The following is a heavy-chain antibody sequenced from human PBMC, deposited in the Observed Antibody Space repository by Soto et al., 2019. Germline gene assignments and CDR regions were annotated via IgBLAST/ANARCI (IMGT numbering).Heavy chain of an antibody. CDR2: IYYSGST. J-gene: IGHJ4*02. D-gene: IGHD2-21*01. CDR3: ARDLGGGEDY. CDR1: GGSISSYY. Sequence: PSETLSLTCTFSGGSISSYYWSWIRQPPGKGLEWIGYIYYSGSTNYNPSLKSRVTISVDTSKNQFSLKLSSVTAADTAVYYCARDLGGGEDYWGQGTLVTVSS. V-gene: IGHV4-59*01.